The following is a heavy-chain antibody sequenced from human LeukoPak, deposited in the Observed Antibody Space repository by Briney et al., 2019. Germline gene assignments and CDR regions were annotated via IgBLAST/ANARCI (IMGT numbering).Heavy chain of an antibody. CDR2: IKEDGSEK. Sequence: PGGSLRLSCAASGFTFSSYWMRWVRQAPGKGLEWVADIKEDGSEKYYVDSVKGRLTISRDKAQNSLYLQMNSLRAEDTAVYYCARRRAGYYFDYWGQGTLVTVSS. CDR3: ARRRAGYYFDY. J-gene: IGHJ4*02. CDR1: GFTFSSYW. V-gene: IGHV3-7*03. D-gene: IGHD6-19*01.